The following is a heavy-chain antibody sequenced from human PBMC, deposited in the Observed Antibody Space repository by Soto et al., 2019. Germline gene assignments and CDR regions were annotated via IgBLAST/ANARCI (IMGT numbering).Heavy chain of an antibody. D-gene: IGHD6-13*01. CDR2: ISAYNGNT. CDR1: GYTFTSYG. Sequence: ASVKVSCKASGYTFTSYGISWVRQAPGQGLEWMGWISAYNGNTKYAQKLQGRVTLTTDTSTSTAYMELRSLRSDDTAVYYCVRVVGYTSSFENWFDPWGQGTLVTVSS. CDR3: VRVVGYTSSFENWFDP. V-gene: IGHV1-18*01. J-gene: IGHJ5*02.